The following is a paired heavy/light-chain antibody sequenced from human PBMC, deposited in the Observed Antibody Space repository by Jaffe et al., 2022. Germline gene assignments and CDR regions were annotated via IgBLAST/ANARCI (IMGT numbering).Heavy chain of an antibody. CDR3: ARDYYDFWSGRGRTGKALDY. Sequence: QVQLVQSGAEVKKPGSSVKVSCKASGGTFSSYAISWVRQAPGQGLEWMGGIIPIFGTANYAQKFQGRVTITADESTSTAYMELSSLRSEDTAVYYCARDYYDFWSGRGRTGKALDYWGQGTLVTVSS. V-gene: IGHV1-69*01. D-gene: IGHD3-3*01. CDR1: GGTFSSYA. CDR2: IIPIFGTA. J-gene: IGHJ4*02.
Light chain of an antibody. CDR3: QQYGSSGIT. J-gene: IGKJ5*01. V-gene: IGKV3-20*01. CDR1: QSVSSSY. CDR2: GAS. Sequence: EIVLTQSPGTLSLSPGERATLSCRASQSVSSSYLAWYQQKPGQAPRLLIYGASSRATGIPDRFSGSGSGTDFTLTISRLEPEDFAVYYCQQYGSSGITFGQGTRLEIK.